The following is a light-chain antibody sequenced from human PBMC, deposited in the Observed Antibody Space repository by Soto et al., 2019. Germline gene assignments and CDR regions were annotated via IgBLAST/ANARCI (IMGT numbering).Light chain of an antibody. J-gene: IGKJ1*01. CDR1: QSINSW. V-gene: IGKV1-5*01. CDR3: QQYKSYWT. Sequence: DIQMTQSPSPLSASVGDRVTITCRASQSINSWLAWYQQKPGKAPKLLIYDASSLQSGVPSRFSGSGSGTEFTLTISSLQPDDFATYYCQQYKSYWTFGQGTKVE. CDR2: DAS.